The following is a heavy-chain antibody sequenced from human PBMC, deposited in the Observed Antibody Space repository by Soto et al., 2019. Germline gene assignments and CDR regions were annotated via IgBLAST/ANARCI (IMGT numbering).Heavy chain of an antibody. CDR1: GESVSTNTAT. CDR2: TYYRSKWYN. D-gene: IGHD2-8*01. CDR3: VRLIGNSWLDT. V-gene: IGHV6-1*01. J-gene: IGHJ5*02. Sequence: GESVSTNTATWDWIRQSPSRGLEWLGRTYYRSKWYNDYAVSVRSRITISLDTSNNQDSLQLNSVTPVDTVVYYCVRLIGNSWLDTWGQGTLVTVSS.